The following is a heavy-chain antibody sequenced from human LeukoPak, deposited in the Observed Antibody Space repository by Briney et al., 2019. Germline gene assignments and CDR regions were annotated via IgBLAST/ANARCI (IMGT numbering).Heavy chain of an antibody. CDR1: GFTFSGSA. Sequence: GGSLRLSCAAPGFTFSGSAMHWVRQASGKGLEWVGRIRSKANSYATAYAASVKGRFTISRDDSKNTAYLQMNSLKTEDTAVYYCTRLNCSSTSCYRYYFDYWGQGTLVTVSS. V-gene: IGHV3-73*01. D-gene: IGHD2-2*01. CDR3: TRLNCSSTSCYRYYFDY. CDR2: IRSKANSYAT. J-gene: IGHJ4*02.